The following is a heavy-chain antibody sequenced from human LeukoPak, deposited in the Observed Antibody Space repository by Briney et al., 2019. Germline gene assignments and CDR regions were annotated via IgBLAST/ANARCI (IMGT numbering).Heavy chain of an antibody. CDR2: IKQDGSEK. CDR3: ARGFYTYYDFWSTVTSYYFDY. CDR1: GFTFSSYW. V-gene: IGHV3-7*01. J-gene: IGHJ4*02. D-gene: IGHD3-3*01. Sequence: QPGGSLRLSCAASGFTFSSYWMSWVRQAPGKGLEWVANIKQDGSEKYYVDSVKGRFTNSRDNAKNSLYLQMNSLRAEDTAVYYCARGFYTYYDFWSTVTSYYFDYWGQGTLVTVSS.